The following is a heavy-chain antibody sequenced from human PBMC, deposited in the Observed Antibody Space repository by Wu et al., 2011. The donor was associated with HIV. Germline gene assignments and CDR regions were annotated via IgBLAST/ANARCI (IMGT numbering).Heavy chain of an antibody. J-gene: IGHJ5*02. CDR1: GYTFTSYG. Sequence: QVQLVQSGAEVKKPGASVKVSCKASGYTFTSYGISWVRQAPGQGLEWMGWISAYNGDTNHAQKFQGRVTMTTDTSTSTAYMELRSLRSEDTAVYYCAKSIAVAGRFDPWGQGTLVTVSS. CDR3: AKSIAVAGRFDP. V-gene: IGHV1-18*01. D-gene: IGHD6-19*01. CDR2: ISAYNGDT.